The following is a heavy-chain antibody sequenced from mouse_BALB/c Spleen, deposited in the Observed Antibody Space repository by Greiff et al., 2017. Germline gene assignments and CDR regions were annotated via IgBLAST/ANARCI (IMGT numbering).Heavy chain of an antibody. J-gene: IGHJ4*01. CDR2: IWSGGST. Sequence: GQLQQSGPGLVQPSQSLSITCTVSGFSLTSYGVHWVRQSPGKGLEWLGVIWSGGSTDYNAAFISRLSISKDNSKSQVFFKMNSLQANDTAIYYCARKGNGNPSYYAMDYWGQGTSVTVSS. CDR3: ARKGNGNPSYYAMDY. V-gene: IGHV2-2*02. CDR1: GFSLTSYG. D-gene: IGHD2-1*01.